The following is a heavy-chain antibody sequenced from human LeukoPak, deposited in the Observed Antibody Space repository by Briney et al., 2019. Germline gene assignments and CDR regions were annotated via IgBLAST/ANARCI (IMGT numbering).Heavy chain of an antibody. Sequence: LPGGSLRLSCAASGFTLSTYFVQWVRQAPGRGVVWVSRISGDRTNTDYADSVKGRFAISRDNAKNTLYLLMNSLRGEDTAVYYCARGSEIAGAWYDPWGQGTLVTVSS. J-gene: IGHJ5*02. CDR2: ISGDRTNT. CDR1: GFTLSTYF. CDR3: ARGSEIAGAWYDP. V-gene: IGHV3-74*01. D-gene: IGHD3-10*01.